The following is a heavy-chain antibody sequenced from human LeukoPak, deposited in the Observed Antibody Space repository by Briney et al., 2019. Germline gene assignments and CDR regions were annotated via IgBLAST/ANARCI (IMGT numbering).Heavy chain of an antibody. CDR3: AKYLSGSFDY. CDR1: RFSFSTYP. D-gene: IGHD3-22*01. CDR2: ISYDGRNK. J-gene: IGHJ4*02. V-gene: IGHV3-30*18. Sequence: GGSLRLSCAASRFSFSTYPMGWVRQAPGKGLEWVAVISYDGRNKYYADSVKGRFTISRDNSKNTVYLQMNSLRAEDTAVYYCAKYLSGSFDYWGQGTLVTVSS.